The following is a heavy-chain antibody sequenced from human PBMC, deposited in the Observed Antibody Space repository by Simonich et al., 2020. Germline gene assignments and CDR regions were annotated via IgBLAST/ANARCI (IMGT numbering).Heavy chain of an antibody. J-gene: IGHJ5*02. D-gene: IGHD3-3*01. CDR3: ARDRLDRGLYYNFLSGFSGFFNWFDP. CDR2: IRTEGGGT. V-gene: IGHV3-74*01. Sequence: EVQLVESGGGLVQPGGSLRLSCEASGFTSRRYWMHRVRKAPGNGLGRVIRIRTEGGGTDCADSGKGIFTFVRERAEIKLYLQMNSLIAGDTCVDYCARDRLDRGLYYNFLSGFSGFFNWFDPWGQGTLVTVSS. CDR1: GFTSRRYW.